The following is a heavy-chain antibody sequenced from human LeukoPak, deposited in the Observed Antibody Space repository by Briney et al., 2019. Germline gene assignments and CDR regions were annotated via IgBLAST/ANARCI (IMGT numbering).Heavy chain of an antibody. Sequence: GGSLRLSCAASGFTFSNAWMSWVRQAPGKGLEWVCLIKSKTDGGTTDYAAPVKGRFTISRDDSKNTLYLQMNSLKTEDTAVYYFTARIYYYVWGSSDGYCGQGTLVTVSS. V-gene: IGHV3-15*01. CDR2: IKSKTDGGTT. J-gene: IGHJ4*02. D-gene: IGHD3-16*01. CDR1: GFTFSNAW. CDR3: TARIYYYVWGSSDGY.